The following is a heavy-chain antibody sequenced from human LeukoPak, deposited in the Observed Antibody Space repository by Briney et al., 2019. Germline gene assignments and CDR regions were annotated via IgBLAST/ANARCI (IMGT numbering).Heavy chain of an antibody. CDR3: ARFIVVVTATEWDDY. CDR1: GGSISSSSYY. Sequence: SETLSLTCTVSGGSISSSSYYWDWIRQPPGKGLEWIGSIYYSGSTCYNPSLKSRVTISVDTSKNQFSLKLSSVTAADTAVYYCARFIVVVTATEWDDYWGQGTLVTVSS. J-gene: IGHJ4*02. CDR2: IYYSGST. D-gene: IGHD2-21*02. V-gene: IGHV4-39*07.